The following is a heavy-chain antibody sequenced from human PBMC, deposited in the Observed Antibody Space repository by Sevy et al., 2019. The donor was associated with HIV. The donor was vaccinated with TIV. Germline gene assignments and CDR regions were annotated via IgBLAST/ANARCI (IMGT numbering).Heavy chain of an antibody. J-gene: IGHJ6*03. CDR3: ARFQQLVNYYYYYMDV. CDR2: ISSSSSYI. D-gene: IGHD6-6*01. CDR1: GFTFSSYS. V-gene: IGHV3-21*01. Sequence: GGSLRLSCAASGFTFSSYSMNWVRQAPGKGLEWVSSISSSSSYIYYADSVKGRLTISRDNAKNSLYLQMNSLRAEDTAVYYCARFQQLVNYYYYYMDVWGKGTTVTVSS.